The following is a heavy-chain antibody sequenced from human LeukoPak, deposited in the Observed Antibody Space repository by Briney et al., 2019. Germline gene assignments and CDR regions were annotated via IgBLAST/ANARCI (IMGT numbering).Heavy chain of an antibody. V-gene: IGHV3-30-3*01. CDR1: GFTFSSYA. CDR3: ARGGGIAAAVWSSRDRPQNWYFDL. CDR2: ISYDGSNK. D-gene: IGHD6-13*01. J-gene: IGHJ2*01. Sequence: PGGSLGLSCAASGFTFSSYAMHWVRQAPGKGLEWVAVISYDGSNKYYADSVEGRFTISRDNSKNTLYLQMNSLRAEDTAVYYCARGGGIAAAVWSSRDRPQNWYFDLWGRGTLVAVSS.